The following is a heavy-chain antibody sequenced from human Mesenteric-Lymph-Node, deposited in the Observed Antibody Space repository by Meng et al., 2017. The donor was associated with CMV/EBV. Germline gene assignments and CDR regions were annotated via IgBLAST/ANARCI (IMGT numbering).Heavy chain of an antibody. CDR3: ARAPVGYCSSTSCYALDY. CDR2: IYYSGST. Sequence: SSGSYYWSWIRQPPGKGLEWIGYIYYSGSTNYNPSLKSRVTISVDTSKNQFSLKLSSVTAADTAVYYCARAPVGYCSSTSCYALDYWGQGTLVTVSS. J-gene: IGHJ4*02. CDR1: SSGSYY. D-gene: IGHD2-2*01. V-gene: IGHV4-61*01.